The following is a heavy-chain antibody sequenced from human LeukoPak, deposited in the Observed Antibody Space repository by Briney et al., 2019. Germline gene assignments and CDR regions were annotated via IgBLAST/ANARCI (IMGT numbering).Heavy chain of an antibody. CDR3: AVRENDFWSGVDY. CDR2: ISSSGSTI. D-gene: IGHD3-3*01. CDR1: GFTFSDYY. Sequence: RGSLRLSCAASGFTFSDYYMSWIRQAPGKGLEWVSYISSSGSTIYYADSVKGRFTISRDNAKNSLYLQMNSLRAEDTAVYYCAVRENDFWSGVDYWGQGTLVTVSS. J-gene: IGHJ4*02. V-gene: IGHV3-11*01.